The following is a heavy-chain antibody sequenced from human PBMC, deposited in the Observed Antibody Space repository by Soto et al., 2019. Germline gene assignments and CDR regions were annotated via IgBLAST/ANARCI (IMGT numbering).Heavy chain of an antibody. CDR2: ISSSISYI. Sequence: WGSLRLSCASSGFTFRSYSMNWVRQAPGKGLEWVSSISSSISYIYYADSVKGRFTISRDNAKNSLYLQMNSLRAEDTAVYYCARSGLLGASAIAAAGVDYWGQGTPVTVA. D-gene: IGHD6-13*01. CDR1: GFTFRSYS. J-gene: IGHJ4*02. V-gene: IGHV3-21*01. CDR3: ARSGLLGASAIAAAGVDY.